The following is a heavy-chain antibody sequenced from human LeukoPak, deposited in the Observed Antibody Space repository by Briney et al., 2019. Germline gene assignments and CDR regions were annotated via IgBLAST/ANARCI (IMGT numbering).Heavy chain of an antibody. J-gene: IGHJ4*02. D-gene: IGHD3-9*01. CDR2: INHSGST. V-gene: IGHV4-34*01. CDR3: ARPTLTGHYYLDY. CDR1: GGSFSGYY. Sequence: PSETLSLTCAVYGGSFSGYYWSWIRQPPGKGLEWIGEINHSGSTNYNPSLKSRVTISVDTSKNKFSLKLSSVTAADTAVYYCARPTLTGHYYLDYWGQGTLVTVSS.